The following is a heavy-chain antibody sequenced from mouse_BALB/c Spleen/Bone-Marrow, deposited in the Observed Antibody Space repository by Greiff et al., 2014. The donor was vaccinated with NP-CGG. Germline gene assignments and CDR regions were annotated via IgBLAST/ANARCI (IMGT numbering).Heavy chain of an antibody. CDR1: GYAFTNYL. V-gene: IGHV1-54*01. CDR2: INPGSGGA. Sequence: VQVVESGAELVRPGTAVNVSCKASGYAFTNYLIEWVKQRSGQGLEWIGVINPGSGGANYNEKFKGKATLTADKSSSTAYMQLSSLTSDDSAVYFCARFGRYYFDYWGQGTTLTVSS. CDR3: ARFGRYYFDY. J-gene: IGHJ2*01.